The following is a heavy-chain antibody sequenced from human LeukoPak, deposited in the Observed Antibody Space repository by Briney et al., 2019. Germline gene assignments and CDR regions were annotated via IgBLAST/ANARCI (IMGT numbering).Heavy chain of an antibody. CDR1: GFTFSSYG. J-gene: IGHJ6*02. CDR2: ISYDGSNK. CDR3: AKDSSPPIFGVVIGMDV. D-gene: IGHD3-3*01. V-gene: IGHV3-30*18. Sequence: PGRSLRLSCAASGFTFSSYGMHWVRQAPGKGLEWVAVISYDGSNKYYADSVKGRFTISRDNSKNTLYLQMNSLRAEDTAVYYCAKDSSPPIFGVVIGMDVWGQGTTVTVSS.